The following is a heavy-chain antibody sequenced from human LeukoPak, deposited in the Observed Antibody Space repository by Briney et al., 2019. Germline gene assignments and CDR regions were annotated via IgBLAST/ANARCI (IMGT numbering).Heavy chain of an antibody. CDR1: GYTFTDYG. CDR3: ARGIVVITPRYYFDY. J-gene: IGHJ4*02. D-gene: IGHD3-22*01. Sequence: GASVKVSCKASGYTFTDYGMHWVRQAPGQRLEWMAWINAGNGNAKYSQKFQGRVTITRDTSASTAYMELSSLRSEDTAVYYCARGIVVITPRYYFDYWGQGTLVTVSS. V-gene: IGHV1-3*01. CDR2: INAGNGNA.